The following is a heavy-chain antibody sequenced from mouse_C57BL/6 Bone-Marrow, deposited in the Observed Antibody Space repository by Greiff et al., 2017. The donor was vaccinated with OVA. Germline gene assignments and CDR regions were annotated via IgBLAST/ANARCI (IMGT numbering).Heavy chain of an antibody. CDR1: GYTFTSYT. CDR3: TREYYFDY. J-gene: IGHJ2*01. CDR2: IDPTNDYN. V-gene: IGHV1-4*01. Sequence: VQLQQSGAELARPGASVKMSCKASGYTFTSYTIHWVKQRPGQGLEWIGYIDPTNDYNNYNQKFKGKATLTADKSSSTAYMQLSSLTYEDSAVYYCTREYYFDYWGQGTALTVSS.